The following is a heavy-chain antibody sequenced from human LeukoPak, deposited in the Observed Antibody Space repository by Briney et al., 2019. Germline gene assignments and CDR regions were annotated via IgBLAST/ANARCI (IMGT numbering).Heavy chain of an antibody. V-gene: IGHV3-21*01. CDR1: GFTFSSYI. J-gene: IGHJ3*01. Sequence: GGSLRLSCAASGFTFSSYIMNWVRQAPGKGLEWVSSISSSSYIYYADSVKGRFTISRDNAKNSQYLQMNSLRAEDTAVYYCATLAVAGRGAFDLWGQGTMVTVSS. CDR3: ATLAVAGRGAFDL. D-gene: IGHD6-19*01. CDR2: ISSSSYI.